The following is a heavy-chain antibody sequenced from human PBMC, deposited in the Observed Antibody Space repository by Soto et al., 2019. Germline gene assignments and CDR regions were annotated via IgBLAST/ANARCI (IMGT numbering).Heavy chain of an antibody. CDR3: ARHGGSYSFDY. Sequence: SETLSLTCTVSGGSISSYYWSWIRQPPGKGLEWIGYTYYSGSTNYNPSLKSRVTISVDTSKNQFSLKLSSATAADTAVYYCARHGGSYSFDYWGQGTLVTVSS. D-gene: IGHD1-26*01. V-gene: IGHV4-59*08. CDR1: GGSISSYY. CDR2: TYYSGST. J-gene: IGHJ4*02.